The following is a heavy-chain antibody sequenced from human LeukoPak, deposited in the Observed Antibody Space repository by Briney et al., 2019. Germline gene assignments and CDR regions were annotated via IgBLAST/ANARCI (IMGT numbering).Heavy chain of an antibody. D-gene: IGHD6-13*01. J-gene: IGHJ4*02. CDR3: ARDLRFYSSSWYVDY. Sequence: PSETLSLTCTVSGYSISSGYYWGWIRPPPGKGLEWIGSIYHSGSTYYNPSLKSRVTISVDTSKNQFSLKLSSVTAADTAVYYCARDLRFYSSSWYVDYWGQGTLVTVSS. CDR2: IYHSGST. CDR1: GYSISSGYY. V-gene: IGHV4-38-2*02.